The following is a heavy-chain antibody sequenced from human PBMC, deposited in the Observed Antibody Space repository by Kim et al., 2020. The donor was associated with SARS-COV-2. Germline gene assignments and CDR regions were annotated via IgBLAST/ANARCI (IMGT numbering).Heavy chain of an antibody. D-gene: IGHD3-10*01. V-gene: IGHV3-20*01. Sequence: GGSLRLSCAASGFTFDDYAMSWVRQAPGRGLEWVSSINWNGGSTGYADSVKGRFTISRDNAKNSLHLQMNSLRVGDTALYHCVRNVTMVRGGSGMDVWGQGTTVTVSS. CDR1: GFTFDDYA. CDR3: VRNVTMVRGGSGMDV. CDR2: INWNGGST. J-gene: IGHJ6*02.